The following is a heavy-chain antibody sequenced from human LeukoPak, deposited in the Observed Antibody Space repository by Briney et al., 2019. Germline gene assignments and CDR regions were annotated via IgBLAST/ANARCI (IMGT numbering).Heavy chain of an antibody. V-gene: IGHV3-30*01. CDR3: ARDGIAAADWYFDL. CDR2: ISYDGSNK. J-gene: IGHJ2*01. D-gene: IGHD6-13*01. Sequence: PGRSLRLSCAASGFTFSSYAMHWVRQAPGKGLEWVAVISYDGSNKYYADPVKGRFTISRDNSKNTLYLQMNSLRAEDTAVYYCARDGIAAADWYFDLWGRGTLVTVSS. CDR1: GFTFSSYA.